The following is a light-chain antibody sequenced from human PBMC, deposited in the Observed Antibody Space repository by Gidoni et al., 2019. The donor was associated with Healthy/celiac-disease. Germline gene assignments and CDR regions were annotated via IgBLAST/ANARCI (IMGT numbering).Light chain of an antibody. Sequence: ELVLTQSPGTLSLSPGERATISCRASQSVSRSYLAWYQQKPGQAPRLLIYGASSRATGIPDRFSGSGSGTDFTLTISRLEPEDFAVYYCQQYGSSPPLTFGGGTKVEIK. CDR1: QSVSRSY. J-gene: IGKJ4*01. CDR3: QQYGSSPPLT. V-gene: IGKV3-20*01. CDR2: GAS.